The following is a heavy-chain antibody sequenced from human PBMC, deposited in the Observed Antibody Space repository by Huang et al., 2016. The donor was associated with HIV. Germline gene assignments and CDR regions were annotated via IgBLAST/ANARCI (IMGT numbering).Heavy chain of an antibody. J-gene: IGHJ2*01. V-gene: IGHV3-23*01. Sequence: EVQLLESGGDLVQPGGSLRLSCAASGFTFSSYAMSWVRQAPGKGVEWVAVMTGSGGITYYADSVKGRFTISRDNSKNTLYLQMNSLRADDTAVYYCAKVGSGWSRVYWYFDLWGRGTLVTVSS. CDR2: MTGSGGIT. CDR1: GFTFSSYA. CDR3: AKVGSGWSRVYWYFDL. D-gene: IGHD6-19*01.